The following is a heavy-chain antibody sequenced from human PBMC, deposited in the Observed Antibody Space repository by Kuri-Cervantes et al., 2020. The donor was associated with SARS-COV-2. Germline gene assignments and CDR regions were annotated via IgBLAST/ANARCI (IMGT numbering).Heavy chain of an antibody. CDR3: AKARAEYYDFWSGSIKIYYYYGMDV. CDR1: GGTFSRYA. D-gene: IGHD3-3*01. J-gene: IGHJ6*02. Sequence: SVKVSCKASGGTFSRYALNWVRQAPGQGLEWMGGIIPIFATSNYAQKFQGRVTITADESTSTAYMELSSLRAEDTAVYYCAKARAEYYDFWSGSIKIYYYYGMDVWGQGTTVTVSS. V-gene: IGHV1-69*13. CDR2: IIPIFATS.